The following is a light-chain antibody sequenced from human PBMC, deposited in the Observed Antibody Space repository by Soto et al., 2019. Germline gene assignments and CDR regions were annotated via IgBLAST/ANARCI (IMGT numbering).Light chain of an antibody. Sequence: EIVLTQSPGTLSLSPGERATLSCRASQTVRTNYVAWFQHKPGQAPRLLIDGASSRATGIPDRFSGSGSGTDSTLAISRLEPEDFAVDFCQHDSDSPLTFSGGTKVEIK. CDR2: GAS. CDR3: QHDSDSPLT. CDR1: QTVRTNY. V-gene: IGKV3-20*01. J-gene: IGKJ4*01.